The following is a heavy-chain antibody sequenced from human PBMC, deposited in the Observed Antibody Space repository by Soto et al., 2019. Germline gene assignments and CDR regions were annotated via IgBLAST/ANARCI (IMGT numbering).Heavy chain of an antibody. Sequence: EVQLLESGGGLVQPGGSLRLSCAVSGVTFSNFAMNWVRQAPGKGLEWASGISHSGTSTYYADSVKGRFTISRDNSKNTLYLQMNSLRAEDTAVYYCAKGSWVHHGSEGGNWLDPWGQGTLVTVSS. CDR3: AKGSWVHHGSEGGNWLDP. D-gene: IGHD3-10*01. CDR1: GVTFSNFA. V-gene: IGHV3-23*01. CDR2: ISHSGTST. J-gene: IGHJ5*02.